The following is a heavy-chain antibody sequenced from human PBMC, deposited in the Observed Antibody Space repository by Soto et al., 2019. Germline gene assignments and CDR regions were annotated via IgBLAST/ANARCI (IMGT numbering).Heavy chain of an antibody. CDR2: IYPGDSDT. Sequence: GESLKISCKGSGYSFTSYWIGWVRQMPGKGLEWMGIIYPGDSDTRYSPSFQGQVTISADKSISTAYLQWSSLKASDTAMYYCSRLGCSGGSGSPIYYYYYGMDVGGQGTTVTASS. CDR3: SRLGCSGGSGSPIYYYYYGMDV. V-gene: IGHV5-51*01. D-gene: IGHD2-15*01. CDR1: GYSFTSYW. J-gene: IGHJ6*02.